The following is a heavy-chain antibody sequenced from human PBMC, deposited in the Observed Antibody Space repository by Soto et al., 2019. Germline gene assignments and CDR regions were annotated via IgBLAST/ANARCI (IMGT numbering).Heavy chain of an antibody. V-gene: IGHV1-18*01. D-gene: IGHD3-22*01. CDR1: NYTFTNYG. CDR3: ECGGRDYDVSSGYYYGPFFDY. Sequence: QVQLVQSGAEVKKPGASVKVSCKASNYTFTNYGISWVRQAPGQGLEWMGWISAYNGNTNYAQKLQGRVTMTTDTSTSTACMELRSLRSDDTDVYYWECGGRDYDVSSGYYYGPFFDYGGQGTVVPVSS. J-gene: IGHJ4*02. CDR2: ISAYNGNT.